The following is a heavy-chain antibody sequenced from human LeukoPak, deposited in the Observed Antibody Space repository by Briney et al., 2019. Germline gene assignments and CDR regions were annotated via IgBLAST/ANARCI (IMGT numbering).Heavy chain of an antibody. CDR2: ISYDGSNK. CDR1: GFTFSSYG. J-gene: IGHJ4*02. D-gene: IGHD2-2*01. Sequence: GRSLRLSCAASGFTFSSYGMHWVRQAPGKGLEWVAVISYDGSNKYYADSVKGRFTISRDNSKNTLYLQMNSLRAEDTAVYYCAKGSIRRCQPLPSGVDYWGQGTLVTVSS. V-gene: IGHV3-30*18. CDR3: AKGSIRRCQPLPSGVDY.